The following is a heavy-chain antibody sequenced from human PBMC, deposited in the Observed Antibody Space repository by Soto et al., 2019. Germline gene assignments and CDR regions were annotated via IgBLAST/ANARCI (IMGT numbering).Heavy chain of an antibody. J-gene: IGHJ5*02. CDR2: IHYRANS. V-gene: IGHV4-39*01. CDR3: ARPLQLAVSGFDP. D-gene: IGHD3-3*02. Sequence: ETLSLTCSVSGDSISSSSYYWAWIRQPPGKGLEWIGSIHYRANSYYSPSLKSRITISVDTSKNQISLRLSSVTAADKAVYYCARPLQLAVSGFDPWGQGTLVTVSS. CDR1: GDSISSSSYY.